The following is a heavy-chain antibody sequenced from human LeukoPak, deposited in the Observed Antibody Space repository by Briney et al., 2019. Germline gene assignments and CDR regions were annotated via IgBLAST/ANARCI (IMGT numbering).Heavy chain of an antibody. V-gene: IGHV3-30*04. Sequence: GGSLRLSCAASGFTFSNYAVHWVRQAPGKGLEWVSLISYDGRNGYYADSVKGRFTISRDNSRNTVSLQMNSLSAEDTALYYCGRAGIARGSGSFLEYWGQGTLVTVSS. J-gene: IGHJ4*02. CDR2: ISYDGRNG. D-gene: IGHD1-26*01. CDR1: GFTFSNYA. CDR3: GRAGIARGSGSFLEY.